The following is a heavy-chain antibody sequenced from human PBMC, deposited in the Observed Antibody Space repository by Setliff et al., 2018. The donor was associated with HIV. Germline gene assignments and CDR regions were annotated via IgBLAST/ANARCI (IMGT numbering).Heavy chain of an antibody. Sequence: KPSETLSLTCTVSGGSITDENSWWAWIRQPAGKRPEWLGLIYIRGGTDYNPSLKSRVTISLDTSGNQFSLNLTSVTAADTAVYYCAVDHVTNIAESGYGYTRIDPWGQGIPVTVSS. CDR2: IYIRGGT. CDR1: GGSITDENSW. CDR3: AVDHVTNIAESGYGYTRIDP. J-gene: IGHJ5*02. V-gene: IGHV4-61*02. D-gene: IGHD6-19*01.